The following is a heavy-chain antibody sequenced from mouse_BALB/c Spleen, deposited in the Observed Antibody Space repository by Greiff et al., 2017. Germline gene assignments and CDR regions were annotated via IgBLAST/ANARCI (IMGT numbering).Heavy chain of an antibody. J-gene: IGHJ4*01. CDR1: GYTFTSYT. CDR2: INPSSGYT. D-gene: IGHD4-1*01. Sequence: LQESGAELARPGASVKMSCKASGYTFTSYTMHWVKQRPGQGLEWIGYINPSSGYTNYNQKFKDKATLTADKSSSTAYMQLSSLTSEVSAVYYCARTELTGSAMDYWGQGTSVTVSA. V-gene: IGHV1-4*01. CDR3: ARTELTGSAMDY.